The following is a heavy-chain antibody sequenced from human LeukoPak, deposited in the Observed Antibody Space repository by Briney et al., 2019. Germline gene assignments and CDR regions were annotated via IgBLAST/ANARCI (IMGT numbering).Heavy chain of an antibody. CDR3: ARVVATIIFRVPRSTYYFDY. CDR2: IYHSGST. D-gene: IGHD5-12*01. V-gene: IGHV4-38-2*02. Sequence: SETLSLTCTVSGYSISSGYYWGWIRQPPGKGLEWIGSIYHSGSTYYNPSLKSRVTISVDASKNQFSLKLSSVTAADTAVYYCARVVATIIFRVPRSTYYFDYWGQGTLVTVSS. CDR1: GYSISSGYY. J-gene: IGHJ4*02.